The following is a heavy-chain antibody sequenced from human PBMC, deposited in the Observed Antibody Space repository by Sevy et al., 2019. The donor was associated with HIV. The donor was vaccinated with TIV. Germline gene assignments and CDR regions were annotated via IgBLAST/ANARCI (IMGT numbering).Heavy chain of an antibody. CDR2: MTGSSSIT. CDR3: AKDGLHSGDYXYXQX. V-gene: IGHV3-23*01. CDR1: GFTFSSYA. D-gene: IGHD2-21*02. J-gene: IGHJ1*01. Sequence: GGSQRLSCAASGFTFSSYAMTWVRQAPGKGLDWVXSMTGSSSITXYGDSVKGRFTISRDNSKNTLYLQMNNLRVEDTALYYCAKDGLHSGDYXYXQXXGXXTLVTVSS.